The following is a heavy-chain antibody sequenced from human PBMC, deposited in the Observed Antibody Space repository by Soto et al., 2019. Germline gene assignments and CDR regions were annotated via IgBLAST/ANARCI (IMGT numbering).Heavy chain of an antibody. CDR2: TAPDGSDQ. Sequence: LRLSCEGSGFTFRTYGIHWVRQAPGKGLEWVAVTAPDGSDQRSADSVKGRFTISRDNSKNTLYLQMNSLRIEDTAVYYCARDDYGGDTHFLDYWGQGALVTVSS. CDR3: ARDDYGGDTHFLDY. V-gene: IGHV3-30*03. D-gene: IGHD4-17*01. CDR1: GFTFRTYG. J-gene: IGHJ4*02.